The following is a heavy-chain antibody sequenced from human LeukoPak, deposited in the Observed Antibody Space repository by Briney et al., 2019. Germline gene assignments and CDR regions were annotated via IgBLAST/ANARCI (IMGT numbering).Heavy chain of an antibody. CDR2: INHSGST. J-gene: IGHJ4*02. D-gene: IGHD6-13*01. CDR1: GGSFSGYY. CDR3: ARGVEAGIAAAGRRGFDY. Sequence: SETLSLTCAVYGGSFSGYYWSWIRQPPGKGLEWIGEINHSGSTNYNPSLKSRVTISVDTSKNQFSLKLSSVTAVDTAVYYCARGVEAGIAAAGRRGFDYWGQGTLVTVSS. V-gene: IGHV4-34*01.